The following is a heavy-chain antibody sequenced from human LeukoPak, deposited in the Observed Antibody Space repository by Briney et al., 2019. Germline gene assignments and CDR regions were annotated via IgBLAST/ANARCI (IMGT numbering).Heavy chain of an antibody. Sequence: PGGSLRLSCAASGFTFSSYGMHWVRQAPGKGLEGVAFIRYDGSNKYYADSVKGRFTISRDNSKNTLYLQMNSLRAEDTAVYYCAKDYSNYLAYFDYWGQGTLVTVSS. J-gene: IGHJ4*02. CDR2: IRYDGSNK. CDR3: AKDYSNYLAYFDY. V-gene: IGHV3-30*02. D-gene: IGHD4-11*01. CDR1: GFTFSSYG.